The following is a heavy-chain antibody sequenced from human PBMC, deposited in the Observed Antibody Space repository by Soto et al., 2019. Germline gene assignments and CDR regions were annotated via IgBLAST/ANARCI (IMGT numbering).Heavy chain of an antibody. CDR3: ARDPVSSSKSYYYYYYGMDV. CDR1: VGSISSSNW. CDR2: IYHSGST. D-gene: IGHD6-6*01. V-gene: IGHV4-4*02. J-gene: IGHJ6*02. Sequence: SETLSLTCAVSVGSISSSNWWSWVRQPPWKGLEWIGEIYHSGSTNYNPSLKSRVTISVDKSKNQFSLKLSSVTAADTAVYYCARDPVSSSKSYYYYYYGMDVWGQETTGAISS.